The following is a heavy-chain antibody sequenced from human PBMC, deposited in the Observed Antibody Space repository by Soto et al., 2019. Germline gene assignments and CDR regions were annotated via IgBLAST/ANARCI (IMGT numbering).Heavy chain of an antibody. D-gene: IGHD6-13*01. CDR2: ISSSSSYI. J-gene: IGHJ4*02. CDR3: ARSGYSSSWHFDY. Sequence: GGSLRLSCAASGFTFSSYSMNWVRQAPGKGLEWVSSISSSSSYIYYADSVKGRFTISRDNAKNSLYLQMNSLRAEDTAVYYCARSGYSSSWHFDYWGQGTLVTVSS. CDR1: GFTFSSYS. V-gene: IGHV3-21*01.